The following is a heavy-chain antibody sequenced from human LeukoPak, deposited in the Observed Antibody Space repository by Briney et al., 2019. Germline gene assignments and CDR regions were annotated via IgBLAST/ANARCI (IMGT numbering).Heavy chain of an antibody. CDR3: AKDMADSTTVPTTGDGMDV. CDR1: GFTFSSYG. J-gene: IGHJ6*02. V-gene: IGHV3-30*18. CDR2: ISYDGSNK. D-gene: IGHD4/OR15-4a*01. Sequence: PGGSLRLSCAASGFTFSSYGMHWVRQAPGKGLEWVAVISYDGSNKYYADSVKGRFTISRDNSKNTLYLQMNSLRAEDTAVYYCAKDMADSTTVPTTGDGMDVWGQGTTVTVSS.